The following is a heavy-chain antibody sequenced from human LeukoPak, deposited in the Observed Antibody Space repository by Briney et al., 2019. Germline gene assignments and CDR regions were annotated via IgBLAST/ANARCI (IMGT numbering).Heavy chain of an antibody. CDR2: INPNNDGT. V-gene: IGHV1-2*02. CDR3: VLLEPPHAIDI. CDR1: GHTFTDYN. D-gene: IGHD2-21*01. J-gene: IGHJ3*02. Sequence: ASVKVSCKAFGHTFTDYNVHWVRQAPGQGREWIGWINPNNDGTNYAQRFQGRVTMSRDTSITTAYMELSRLRSDDAAFYYCVLLEPPHAIDIWGQGTMVTVSS.